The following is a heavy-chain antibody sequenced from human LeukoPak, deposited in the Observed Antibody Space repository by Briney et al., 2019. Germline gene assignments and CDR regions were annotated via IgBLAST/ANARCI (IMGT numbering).Heavy chain of an antibody. CDR1: GFTFSDHY. Sequence: GGSLRLSCAASGFTFSDHYMDWVRQAPGKGLEWVGRTRNKANSYTTEYAASVKGRFTISRDDSKNSLYLQMNSLKTEDTAVYYCARVIEGHYYYYYMDVWGKGTTVTVSS. J-gene: IGHJ6*03. V-gene: IGHV3-72*01. CDR2: TRNKANSYTT. CDR3: ARVIEGHYYYYYMDV.